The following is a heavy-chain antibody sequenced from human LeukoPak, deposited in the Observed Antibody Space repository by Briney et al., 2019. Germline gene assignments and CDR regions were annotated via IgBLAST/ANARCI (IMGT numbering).Heavy chain of an antibody. J-gene: IGHJ6*03. CDR1: GYTFTSYG. V-gene: IGHV1-8*03. CDR2: MNPNSGNT. CDR3: ARRAVGNSHYYSMDV. D-gene: IGHD6-19*01. Sequence: ASVKVSCKASGYTFTSYGINWVRQVTGQGLEWMGWMNPNSGNTGYAQKFQGRVTITRNTSISTAFMELSSLRSEDTAVYYCARRAVGNSHYYSMDVWGKGTTVTVSS.